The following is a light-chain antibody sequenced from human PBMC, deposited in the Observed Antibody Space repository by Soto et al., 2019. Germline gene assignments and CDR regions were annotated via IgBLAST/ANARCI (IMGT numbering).Light chain of an antibody. CDR1: SSDVGGYSY. Sequence: QSALTQPPSASGSPGQSVAISCTGTSSDVGGYSYVSWYQQHPGKAPKLMIYEVSKRPSGVPDRFSGSKSGNTASLTVPGLQAEDEAYYYCSSYARNRDILFGGGTKVTVL. V-gene: IGLV2-8*01. CDR2: EVS. CDR3: SSYARNRDIL. J-gene: IGLJ3*02.